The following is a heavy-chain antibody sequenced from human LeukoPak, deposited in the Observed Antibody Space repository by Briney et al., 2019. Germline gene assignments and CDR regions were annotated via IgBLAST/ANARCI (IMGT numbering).Heavy chain of an antibody. CDR1: GFTFSSYS. D-gene: IGHD3-10*01. V-gene: IGHV3-48*02. Sequence: GGSLRLSCAASGFTFSSYSMNWVRQAPGKGLEWVSYISSSSSTIYYADSVKGRFTISRDNAKNSLYLQMKSLRDEDTAVYYRARDGMVRGVIIWDAFDIWGQGTMVTVSS. CDR2: ISSSSSTI. CDR3: ARDGMVRGVIIWDAFDI. J-gene: IGHJ3*02.